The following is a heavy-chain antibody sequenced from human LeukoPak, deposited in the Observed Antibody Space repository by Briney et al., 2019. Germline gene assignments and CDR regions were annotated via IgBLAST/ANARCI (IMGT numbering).Heavy chain of an antibody. Sequence: SETLSLTCTVSGGSISSYYWSWIRQPPGKGLEWIGYIYYSGSTNYNPSLKSRVTISVDTSKNQFSLKLSSVTAADTAVYSCARELKVSKFDPWGQGTLVTVSS. J-gene: IGHJ5*02. CDR1: GGSISSYY. CDR3: ARELKVSKFDP. CDR2: IYYSGST. V-gene: IGHV4-59*01.